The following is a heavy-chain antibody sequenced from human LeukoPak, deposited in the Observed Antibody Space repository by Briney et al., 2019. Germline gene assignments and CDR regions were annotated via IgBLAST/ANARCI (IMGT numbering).Heavy chain of an antibody. CDR1: GFTFSSYA. CDR2: IRGSDGST. V-gene: IGHV3-23*01. Sequence: GGSLRLSCAASGFTFSSYAMSWVRQAPGKGLEWVSVIRGSDGSTYYADSVKGRFTISRDNSRNTLYLQMNNLRAEDTAVYYCAKGKKGSAITMIVVVRNAEYFQHWGQGTLVTVSS. CDR3: AKGKKGSAITMIVVVRNAEYFQH. D-gene: IGHD3-22*01. J-gene: IGHJ1*01.